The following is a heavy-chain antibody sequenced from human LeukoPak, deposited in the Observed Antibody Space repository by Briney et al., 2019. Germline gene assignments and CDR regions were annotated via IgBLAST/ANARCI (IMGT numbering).Heavy chain of an antibody. D-gene: IGHD5-12*01. CDR1: GFTFSSYS. Sequence: PGGSLRLSCAASGFTFSSYSMNWVRQAPGKGLEWVSSISSSSYIYYADSVKGRFTISRDNTKNSLYLQMNSLRAEDTAVYYCARHGYSGYGGFDYWGQGTLVTVSS. J-gene: IGHJ4*02. CDR2: ISSSSYI. V-gene: IGHV3-21*01. CDR3: ARHGYSGYGGFDY.